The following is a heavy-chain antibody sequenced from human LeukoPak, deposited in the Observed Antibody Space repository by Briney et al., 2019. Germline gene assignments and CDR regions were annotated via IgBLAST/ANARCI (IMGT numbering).Heavy chain of an antibody. J-gene: IGHJ4*02. V-gene: IGHV4-59*08. CDR2: FSYSGST. Sequence: PSETLSLTCTVSRGSISNYYWGWIRQPPGKGLEWIWFFSYSGSTNYNPSLKSRVTISVDTSKNQFSLKLSSVTAADTAVYYCARGARAGYNLEPFDYWGQGTLVTVSS. CDR3: ARGARAGYNLEPFDY. CDR1: RGSISNYY. D-gene: IGHD5-24*01.